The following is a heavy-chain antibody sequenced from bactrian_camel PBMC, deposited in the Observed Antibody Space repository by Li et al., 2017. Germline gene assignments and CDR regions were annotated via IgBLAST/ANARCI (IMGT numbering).Heavy chain of an antibody. D-gene: IGHD1*01. CDR2: IVSGGGTT. J-gene: IGHJ4*01. CDR3: AAAYPYDKHHTVIPIGTRIPGFGH. Sequence: QLVESGGGVVQPGGSLRLACAASGFTFSSASMHWVRQAPGKGLEWVSLIVSGGGTTYYPDSVKGRFTVSHDTVTDTVYLQMDDLKPEDTAMYHCAAAYPYDKHHTVIPIGTRIPGFGHWGQGTQVTVS. CDR1: GFTFSSAS. V-gene: IGHV3S25*01.